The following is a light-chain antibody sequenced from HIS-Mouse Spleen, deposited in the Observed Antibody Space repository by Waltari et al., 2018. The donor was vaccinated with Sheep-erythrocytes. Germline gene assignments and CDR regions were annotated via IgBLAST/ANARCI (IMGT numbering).Light chain of an antibody. J-gene: IGLJ1*01. CDR2: DVS. Sequence: QSALTQPRSVSGSPGQSVTISCTGTSSDVVGYNAVSWYQQPPGKAPKLMIYDVSKRPSGVPDRFSGSKSGNTASLTISGLQAEDEADYYCCSYAGSYNHVFATGTKVTVL. CDR1: SSDVVGYNA. V-gene: IGLV2-11*01. CDR3: CSYAGSYNHV.